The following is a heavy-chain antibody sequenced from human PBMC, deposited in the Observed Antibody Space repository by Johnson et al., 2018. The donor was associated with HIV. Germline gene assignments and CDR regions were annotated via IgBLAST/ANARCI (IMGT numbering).Heavy chain of an antibody. CDR3: ARKQWLEIPSDALDV. CDR1: GFTFSSYA. J-gene: IGHJ3*01. V-gene: IGHV3-30*04. CDR2: ISYDGRNK. Sequence: QVQLVESGGGVVQPGGSLRLSCAASGFTFSSYAMHWVRQAPGKGLEWVAVISYDGRNKYYADSVKGRFTISRDNSKNTLYLQMNSLRAEDTAVYYCARKQWLEIPSDALDVWGQGTMVTVSS. D-gene: IGHD6-19*01.